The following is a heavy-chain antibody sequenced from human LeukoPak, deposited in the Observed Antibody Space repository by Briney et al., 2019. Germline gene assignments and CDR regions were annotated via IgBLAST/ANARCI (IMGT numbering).Heavy chain of an antibody. J-gene: IGHJ5*02. V-gene: IGHV4-38-2*01. D-gene: IGHD2-15*01. CDR2: IYQSGST. Sequence: PSETLSLTCAVSGYSISSGYYWGWIRQPPGKGLGWIGIIYQSGSTYYNRSLKSRVTISVDTSKIQFFLKLTSVTAADAAVYYCARRDSGNWFDPWGQGTLVTVSS. CDR1: GYSISSGYY. CDR3: ARRDSGNWFDP.